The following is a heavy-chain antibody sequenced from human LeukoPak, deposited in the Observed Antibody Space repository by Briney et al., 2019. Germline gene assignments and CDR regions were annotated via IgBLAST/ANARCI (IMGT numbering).Heavy chain of an antibody. CDR3: AREYYYDSSGYFWGAFDI. Sequence: SETLSLTCTVSGGSISSYYWSWIRQPPGKGLEWIGYIYYSGSTNYNPSLKSRVTISVDTSKNQFSLKLSSVTAADTAVYYCAREYYYDSSGYFWGAFDIWGQGTMVTVSS. D-gene: IGHD3-22*01. J-gene: IGHJ3*02. CDR1: GGSISSYY. V-gene: IGHV4-59*01. CDR2: IYYSGST.